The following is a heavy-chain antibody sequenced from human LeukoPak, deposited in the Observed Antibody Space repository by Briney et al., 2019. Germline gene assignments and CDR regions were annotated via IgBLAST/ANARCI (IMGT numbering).Heavy chain of an antibody. Sequence: ASVKVSCKASGYTFTSYGISWVRQAPGQGLEWIGWISAYNGNTNYAQKLQGRVTMTTDTSTSTAYMELSRLRSDDTAVYYCARVGRFGGSYLYYFDYWGQGTLVTVSP. CDR1: GYTFTSYG. CDR2: ISAYNGNT. V-gene: IGHV1-18*01. D-gene: IGHD1-26*01. J-gene: IGHJ4*02. CDR3: ARVGRFGGSYLYYFDY.